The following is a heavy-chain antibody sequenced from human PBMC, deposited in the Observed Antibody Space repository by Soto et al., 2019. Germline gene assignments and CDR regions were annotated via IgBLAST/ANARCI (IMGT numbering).Heavy chain of an antibody. J-gene: IGHJ4*02. Sequence: PSETLSLTCTVSGGSISSYYWSWIRQPPGKGLEWIGYIYYSGSTNYNPSLKSRVTISVDTSKNQFSLKLSSVTAADTAVYYCARVLIYGYSPYYFDYWGQGTLVTVSS. CDR1: GGSISSYY. D-gene: IGHD5-18*01. CDR3: ARVLIYGYSPYYFDY. CDR2: IYYSGST. V-gene: IGHV4-59*01.